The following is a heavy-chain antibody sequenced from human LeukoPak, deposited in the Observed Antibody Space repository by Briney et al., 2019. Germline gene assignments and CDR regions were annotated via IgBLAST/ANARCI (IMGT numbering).Heavy chain of an antibody. CDR2: INHSGST. J-gene: IGHJ4*02. Sequence: SETLSLTCAVYGGSFSGYYWSWIRQPPGKGLEWVWEINHSGSTNYNPSLKSRGTISVDTSKNQFSLKLSSVTAADTAVYYCARRGVVPAANVWGQGTLVTVSS. V-gene: IGHV4-34*01. CDR3: ARRGVVPAANV. D-gene: IGHD2-2*01. CDR1: GGSFSGYY.